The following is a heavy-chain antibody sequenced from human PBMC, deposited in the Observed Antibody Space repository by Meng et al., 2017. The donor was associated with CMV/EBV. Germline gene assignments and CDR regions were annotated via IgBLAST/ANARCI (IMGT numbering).Heavy chain of an antibody. D-gene: IGHD2-2*01. V-gene: IGHV3-11*01. CDR1: GFTFSDYY. CDR2: ISSSGSTI. CDR3: ASMGSSTRMGNYYYGMDV. Sequence: GESLKISCAASGFTFSDYYMSWIRQAPGKGLEWVSYISSSGSTICYADSVKGRFTISRDNAKNSLYLQMNSLRAEDTAVYYCASMGSSTRMGNYYYGMDVWGQGTTVAVSS. J-gene: IGHJ6*02.